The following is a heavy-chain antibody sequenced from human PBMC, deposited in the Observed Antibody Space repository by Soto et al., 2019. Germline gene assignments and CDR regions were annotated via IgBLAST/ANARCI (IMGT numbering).Heavy chain of an antibody. V-gene: IGHV4-34*01. CDR2: INHSGST. J-gene: IGHJ6*02. Sequence: PSETLSLTCAVYGGSFSGYYWSWIRQPPGKGLEWIGEINHSGSTNYNPSLKSRVTISVGTSKNQFSLKLSSVTAADTAVYYCARAHYDFWSGYYYYYYYGMDVWGQGTTVTVSS. CDR3: ARAHYDFWSGYYYYYYYGMDV. CDR1: GGSFSGYY. D-gene: IGHD3-3*01.